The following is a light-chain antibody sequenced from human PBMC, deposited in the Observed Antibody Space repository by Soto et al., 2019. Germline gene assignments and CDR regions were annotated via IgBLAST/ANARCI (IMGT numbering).Light chain of an antibody. CDR1: QSVSSS. CDR2: DAS. CDR3: QQYNNWPPWT. V-gene: IGKV3-15*01. Sequence: EIVMTQSPVILSVSPGERATLSCRASQSVSSSLAWYQQKPGQAPRLLIYDASTRATGIPARFSGSGSGTEFTLTISSLQSEDVAVYYCQQYNNWPPWTFGQGTKVEIK. J-gene: IGKJ1*01.